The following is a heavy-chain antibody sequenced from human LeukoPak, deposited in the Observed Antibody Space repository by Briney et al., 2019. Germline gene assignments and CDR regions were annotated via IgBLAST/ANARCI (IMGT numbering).Heavy chain of an antibody. CDR3: AKEGREDGDYPYGMDV. J-gene: IGHJ6*02. D-gene: IGHD4-17*01. CDR1: GFTFSSYG. V-gene: IGHV3-30*18. CDR2: ISYDGSNK. Sequence: PRGSLRLSCAASGFTFSSYGMHWVRQAPGKGLEWVAVISYDGSNKYYADSVKGRFTISRDNSKNTLYLQMNSLRAEDTAVYYCAKEGREDGDYPYGMDVWGQGTTVTVSS.